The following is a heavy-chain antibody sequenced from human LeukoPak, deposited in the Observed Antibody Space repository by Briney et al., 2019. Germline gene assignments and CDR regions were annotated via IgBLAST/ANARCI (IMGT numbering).Heavy chain of an antibody. J-gene: IGHJ3*02. CDR1: GFTFSSYW. D-gene: IGHD6-19*01. V-gene: IGHV3-74*01. Sequence: GGSLRLSCAASGFTFSSYWMHWVRQAPGKGLVWVSRINSDGSSTSYADSVKGRFTISRDNAKNTLYLQMNSLRAEDTAVYYRARDLVGSGWYFGDAFDIWGQGTMVTVSS. CDR2: INSDGSST. CDR3: ARDLVGSGWYFGDAFDI.